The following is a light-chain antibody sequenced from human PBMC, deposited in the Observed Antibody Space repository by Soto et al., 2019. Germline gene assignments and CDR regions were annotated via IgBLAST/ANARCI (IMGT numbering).Light chain of an antibody. J-gene: IGKJ1*01. CDR1: QSVSSSY. V-gene: IGKV3-20*01. CDR3: QQYDSSPPTT. Sequence: EIVLTQSPGTLSLSPGERATLSCRASQSVSSSYLAWYQQKPGQAPRLLIYGASSRATGIPDRFSGSGSGTHFTLTINRLEPEDFAVYYCQQYDSSPPTTFGQGTKVDIK. CDR2: GAS.